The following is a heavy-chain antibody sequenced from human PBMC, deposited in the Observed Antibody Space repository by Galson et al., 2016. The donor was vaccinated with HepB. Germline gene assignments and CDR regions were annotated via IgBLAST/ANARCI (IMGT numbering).Heavy chain of an antibody. D-gene: IGHD3-22*01. V-gene: IGHV3-74*01. CDR3: ARGVGGYLGYGMDV. J-gene: IGHJ6*02. Sequence: SLRLSCAASGITFSSKWMHWVRQAPGKGLVWVSRINGDGSTTNYVDSVKGRFTISRDNAKNMLYLLMNGLRAEDTAVYYCARGVGGYLGYGMDVWGQGTTVTVSS. CDR2: INGDGSTT. CDR1: GITFSSKW.